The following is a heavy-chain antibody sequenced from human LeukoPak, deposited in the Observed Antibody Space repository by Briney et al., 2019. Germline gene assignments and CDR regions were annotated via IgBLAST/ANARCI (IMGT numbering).Heavy chain of an antibody. CDR3: ARSSGVIAAAGRGYGPFDY. Sequence: GASVKVSCKASGYTFTSYGISWVRQAPGQGLEWMGIINPSGGSTSYAQKFQGRVTMTRDTSTSTVYMELSSLRSEDTAVYYCARSSGVIAAAGRGYGPFDYWGQGTLVTVSS. D-gene: IGHD6-13*01. J-gene: IGHJ4*02. CDR2: INPSGGST. V-gene: IGHV1-46*01. CDR1: GYTFTSYG.